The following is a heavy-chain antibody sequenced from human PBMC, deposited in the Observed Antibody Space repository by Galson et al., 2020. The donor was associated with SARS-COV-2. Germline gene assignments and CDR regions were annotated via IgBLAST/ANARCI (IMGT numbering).Heavy chain of an antibody. CDR3: ARDISPAAGTNYYYYGMDV. CDR2: ISSSSSYI. D-gene: IGHD6-13*01. Sequence: GESLKISCAASGFTFSSYSMNWVRQAPGKGLEWVSSISSSSSYIYYADSVKGRFTISRDNAKNSLYLQMNSLRAEDTAVYYCARDISPAAGTNYYYYGMDVWGQGTTVTVSS. V-gene: IGHV3-21*01. CDR1: GFTFSSYS. J-gene: IGHJ6*02.